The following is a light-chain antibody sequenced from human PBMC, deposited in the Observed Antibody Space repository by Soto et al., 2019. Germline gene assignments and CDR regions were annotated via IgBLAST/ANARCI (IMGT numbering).Light chain of an antibody. V-gene: IGLV2-14*03. CDR2: GVS. CDR3: SSYTTTSTQV. J-gene: IGLJ1*01. Sequence: QSVLTQPASVSGSPGQSITISCTGTSSDIGSFNYVSWYQHHPGTAPKLIIYGVSNRPSGGSNRFSGSKSGNTASLTISGLQAKDEADYYFSSYTTTSTQVVGTGTKVTV. CDR1: SSDIGSFNY.